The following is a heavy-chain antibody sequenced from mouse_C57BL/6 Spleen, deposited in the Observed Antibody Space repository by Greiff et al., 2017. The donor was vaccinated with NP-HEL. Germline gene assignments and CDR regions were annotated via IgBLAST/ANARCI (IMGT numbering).Heavy chain of an antibody. CDR1: GYTFTSSW. V-gene: IGHV1-52*01. CDR3: AREGDGYYGGFAY. J-gene: IGHJ3*01. D-gene: IGHD2-3*01. CDR2: IDPSDSET. Sequence: QVQLQQPGAELVRPGSSVKLSCKASGYTFTSSWLHWVKQRPIQGLEWIGNIDPSDSETHYNQKFKDKATLTVDKSSSTAYMQLSRLTSEDSAVYYCAREGDGYYGGFAYWGQGTLVTVSA.